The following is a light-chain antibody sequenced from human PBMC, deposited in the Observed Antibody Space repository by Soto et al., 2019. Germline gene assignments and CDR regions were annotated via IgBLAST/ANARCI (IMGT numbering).Light chain of an antibody. CDR1: QSVSSSY. Sequence: EIVLTQSPGTLSLSPGERATLSCRASQSVSSSYLAWYQQIPGQAPRLLIYDASSRATGIPDRFSGGGSGTDFTLTISRLEPEDFAVYYCQQFSSYPLTFGGGTKADI. CDR2: DAS. CDR3: QQFSSYPLT. J-gene: IGKJ4*01. V-gene: IGKV3-20*01.